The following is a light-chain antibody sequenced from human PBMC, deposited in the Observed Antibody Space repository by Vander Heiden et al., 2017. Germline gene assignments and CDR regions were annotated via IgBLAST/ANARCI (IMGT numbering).Light chain of an antibody. Sequence: QSVLTQPPPPSGPPGPRVTLSCSGSSSNIGSNNVNWYQQIPGTAPKLLIYSNNQRPSGVPDRFSGSKSGTSASLAISGLQAEDEADYYCAAWDDSRNGPVFGTGTKVTVL. J-gene: IGLJ1*01. V-gene: IGLV1-44*01. CDR1: SSNIGSNN. CDR3: AAWDDSRNGPV. CDR2: SNN.